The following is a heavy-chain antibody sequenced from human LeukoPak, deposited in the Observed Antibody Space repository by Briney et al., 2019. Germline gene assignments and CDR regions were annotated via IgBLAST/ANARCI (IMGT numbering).Heavy chain of an antibody. V-gene: IGHV1-69*13. CDR3: ARSGPFGVVIILGNYYYGMDV. J-gene: IGHJ6*02. CDR1: GGTFSSYA. Sequence: ASAKVSCKASGGTFSSYAISWVRQAPGQGLEWMGGIIPIFGTANYAQKFQGRVTITADESTSTAYMELSSLRSEDTAVYYCARSGPFGVVIILGNYYYGMDVWGQGTTVTVSS. D-gene: IGHD3-3*01. CDR2: IIPIFGTA.